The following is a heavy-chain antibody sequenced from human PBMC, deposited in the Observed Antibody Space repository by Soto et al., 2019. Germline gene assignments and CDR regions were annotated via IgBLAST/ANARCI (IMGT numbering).Heavy chain of an antibody. Sequence: SVKVSCKASGGTFSSYAISWVRQAPGQGLEWMGGIIPIFGTANYAQKFQGRVTITADESTSTAYMELSSLRSEDTAVYYCARVLGRIAAAGSYYYYGMDVWGQGTTVTVSS. CDR2: IIPIFGTA. J-gene: IGHJ6*02. V-gene: IGHV1-69*13. CDR1: GGTFSSYA. CDR3: ARVLGRIAAAGSYYYYGMDV. D-gene: IGHD6-13*01.